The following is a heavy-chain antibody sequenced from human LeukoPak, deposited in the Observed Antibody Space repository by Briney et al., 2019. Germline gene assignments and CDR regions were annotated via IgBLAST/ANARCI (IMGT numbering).Heavy chain of an antibody. D-gene: IGHD3-22*01. CDR3: ASTRGYYDSSGYSSFDY. V-gene: IGHV4-59*08. CDR2: IYYSGST. Sequence: SETLSLTCTVSGGSISSYYWSWIRQPPGKGLEWIGYIYYSGSTNYNPSLKSRVTISVDTSKNQFSLKLSSVTAADTAVYYCASTRGYYDSSGYSSFDYWGQGTLVTVSS. J-gene: IGHJ4*02. CDR1: GGSISSYY.